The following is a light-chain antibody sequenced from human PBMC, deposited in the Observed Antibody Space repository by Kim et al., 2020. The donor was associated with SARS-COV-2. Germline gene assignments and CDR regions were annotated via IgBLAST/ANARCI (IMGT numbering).Light chain of an antibody. CDR1: QSINRN. Sequence: LSGSPGERATLSCRASQSINRNLAWYQQTPGQAPRLLIYGASTRATGVPARFSGSGSGTEFTLTISSLQSEESAVYYCQQYSDWPTFGPGTKVEI. CDR3: QQYSDWPT. V-gene: IGKV3-15*01. CDR2: GAS. J-gene: IGKJ3*01.